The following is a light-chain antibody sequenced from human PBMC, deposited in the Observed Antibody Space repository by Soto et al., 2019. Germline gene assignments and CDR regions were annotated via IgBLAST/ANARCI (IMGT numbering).Light chain of an antibody. V-gene: IGLV2-14*01. CDR3: SSYTSSRLRV. J-gene: IGLJ1*01. CDR2: DVS. CDR1: SSDVGGYNY. Sequence: QSVLTQPASVSGSPGQSITISCTGTSSDVGGYNYVSWYQQHPGKAPKLMIYDVSNRPSGVSNRFSGSKSGNTASLTISGLQAEDEADYYCSSYTSSRLRVFGTGTKLTVL.